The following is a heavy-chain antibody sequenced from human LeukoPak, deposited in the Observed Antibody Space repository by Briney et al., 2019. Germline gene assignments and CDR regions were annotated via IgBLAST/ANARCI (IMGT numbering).Heavy chain of an antibody. D-gene: IGHD4-17*01. CDR2: IRAYNGNT. J-gene: IGHJ4*02. V-gene: IGHV1-18*01. CDR1: GYTFTSYG. CDR3: AGQYRLGVTVRAFDY. Sequence: ASVKVSCKASGYTFTSYGISWVRQAPGQGLEGMGWIRAYNGNTTYAQKLQGRVTMTTDTSTSTAYMELRSLRSDETAVYYCAGQYRLGVTVRAFDYWGQGNLVTVSS.